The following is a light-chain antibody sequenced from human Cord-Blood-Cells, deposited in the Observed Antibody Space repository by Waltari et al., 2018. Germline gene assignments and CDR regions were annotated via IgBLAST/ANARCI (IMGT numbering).Light chain of an antibody. Sequence: QTVVTQEPSLTVSPGGTVTLTCASSTGAVTSGYYPNWFQQKPGQAPRPRIYSTSNKHSWTPARFSGSLLGGKAALTLSGVQPEDEAEYYCLLYYGGAWVFGGGTKLTVL. CDR1: TGAVTSGYY. CDR3: LLYYGGAWV. V-gene: IGLV7-43*01. CDR2: STS. J-gene: IGLJ3*02.